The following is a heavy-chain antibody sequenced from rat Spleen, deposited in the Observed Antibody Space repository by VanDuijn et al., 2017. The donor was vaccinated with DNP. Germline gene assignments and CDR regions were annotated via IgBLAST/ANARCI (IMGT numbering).Heavy chain of an antibody. V-gene: IGHV5-58*01. CDR2: INTDGGNT. CDR3: AKDRSGGYAMDA. D-gene: IGHD1-11*01. J-gene: IGHJ4*01. CDR1: GFTFSNYW. Sequence: EVQLVETGGGLVQPGRSLKLSCVTSGFTFSNYWMYWIRQAPGKGLEWVASINTDGGNTYYPDSVKGRFTISSDNAENTVYLQMNSLRSEDTATYFCAKDRSGGYAMDAWGQGTSVTVSS.